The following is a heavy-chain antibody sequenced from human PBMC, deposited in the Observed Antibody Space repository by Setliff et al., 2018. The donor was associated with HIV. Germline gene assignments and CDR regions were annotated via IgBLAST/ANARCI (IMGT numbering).Heavy chain of an antibody. CDR3: ADPPSGF. D-gene: IGHD3-10*01. CDR2: VSPDGTEA. V-gene: IGHV3-7*01. J-gene: IGHJ4*02. Sequence: GGSLRLSCAASGFTFNKYYMSWVRRAPGKGLEWVASVSPDGTEASSVGPMRGRFTVSRDNAKNSLSLQMNSLRVEDTAVYYCADPPSGFWGQGTLVTVSS. CDR1: GFTFNKYY.